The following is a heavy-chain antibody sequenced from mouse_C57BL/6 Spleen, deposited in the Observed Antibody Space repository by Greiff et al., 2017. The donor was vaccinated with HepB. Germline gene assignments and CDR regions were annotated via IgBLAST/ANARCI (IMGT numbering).Heavy chain of an antibody. CDR2: IRNKANGYTT. CDR3: ARYTPTGSYFDY. V-gene: IGHV7-3*01. D-gene: IGHD4-1*02. Sequence: EASGFTFTDYYMSWVRQPPGKALEWLGFIRNKANGYTTEYSASVKGRFTISRDNSQSILYLQMNALRTEDSATYYCARYTPTGSYFDYWGQGTTLTVSS. J-gene: IGHJ2*01. CDR1: GFTFTDYY.